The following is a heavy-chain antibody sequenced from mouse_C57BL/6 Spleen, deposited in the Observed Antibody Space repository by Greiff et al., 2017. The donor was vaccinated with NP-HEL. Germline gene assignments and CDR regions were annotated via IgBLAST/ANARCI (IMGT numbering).Heavy chain of an antibody. V-gene: IGHV1-72*01. J-gene: IGHJ4*01. CDR2: IDPNSGGT. D-gene: IGHD2-2*01. CDR1: GYTFTSYW. Sequence: QVQLKQPGAELVKPGASVKLSCKASGYTFTSYWMHWVKQRPGRGLEWIGRIDPNSGGTKYNEKFKSKATLTVDKPSSTAYMQLSSLTSEDSAVYYCARPIYYGYDERYYYAMDYWGQGTSVTVSS. CDR3: ARPIYYGYDERYYYAMDY.